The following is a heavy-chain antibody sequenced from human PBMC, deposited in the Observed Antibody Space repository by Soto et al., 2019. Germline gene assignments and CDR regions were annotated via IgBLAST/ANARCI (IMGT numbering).Heavy chain of an antibody. J-gene: IGHJ4*02. V-gene: IGHV3-23*01. D-gene: IGHD6-13*01. CDR1: RLTFSSYA. Sequence: EVQVLESGGGLIQPGGSLRLSCVISRLTFSSYALNWVRQAPGEGLEWVSSISGSGDTTYYADSVKGRFTISRDNSKNTLYLQMNSLRVEDTALYYCATADYSYSWAPGYYWGQGTLVTVSS. CDR3: ATADYSYSWAPGYY. CDR2: ISGSGDTT.